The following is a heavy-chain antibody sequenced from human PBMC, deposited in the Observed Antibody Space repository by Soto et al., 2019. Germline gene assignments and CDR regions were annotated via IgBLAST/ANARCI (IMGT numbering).Heavy chain of an antibody. V-gene: IGHV3-30-3*01. J-gene: IGHJ4*02. D-gene: IGHD5-18*01. Sequence: QVQLVESGGGVVQPGRSLRLSCAASGFTFSSYAMHWVRQAPGKGLEWVAVISYDGSNKYYADSVKGRFTISRDNSKNTLYLQMNSLRAEDTAVYYCARLDTPFDYGGQGTLVTVSS. CDR3: ARLDTPFDY. CDR1: GFTFSSYA. CDR2: ISYDGSNK.